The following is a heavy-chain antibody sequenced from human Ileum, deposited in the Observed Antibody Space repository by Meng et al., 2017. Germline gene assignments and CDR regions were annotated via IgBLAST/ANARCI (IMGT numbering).Heavy chain of an antibody. CDR2: ISGNGIAT. J-gene: IGHJ3*02. CDR1: GFTFSSYA. Sequence: GESLKISCAASGFTFSSYAMHWVRQAPGKGLEYVSAISGNGIATFYANSVKGRFTISRDNSKNTVYLQVGSLRGEDMAVYYCARERERSTSAAFDIWGQGTMVTVSS. CDR3: ARERERSTSAAFDI. V-gene: IGHV3-64*01. D-gene: IGHD5-24*01.